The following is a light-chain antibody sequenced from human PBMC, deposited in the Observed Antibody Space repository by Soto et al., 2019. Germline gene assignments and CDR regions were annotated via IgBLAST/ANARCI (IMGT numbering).Light chain of an antibody. CDR3: LQYDTSPHT. CDR1: QSVSSSQ. V-gene: IGKV3-20*01. J-gene: IGKJ2*01. Sequence: EIVLTQSPGTLSLSPGESATLSCRASQSVSSSQVAWYQQKPGQAPRLLIYGASSRATGIPDRFSGVGSETDFTLTISRLEPEDFAVYYCLQYDTSPHTFGQGTKLEIK. CDR2: GAS.